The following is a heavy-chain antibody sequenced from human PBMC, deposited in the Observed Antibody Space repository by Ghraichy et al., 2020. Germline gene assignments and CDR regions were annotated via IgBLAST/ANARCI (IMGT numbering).Heavy chain of an antibody. CDR1: GFSFSGYH. CDR3: ARATNCAY. V-gene: IGHV3-7*03. J-gene: IGHJ4*02. D-gene: IGHD4-11*01. CDR2: INEDGSDK. Sequence: GGSLRLSCAASGFSFSGYHMTWVRQAPGKGLELVANINEDGSDKYYVDSVKGRFTVSRDNSKKSLYLQMNSLRAEDTAVYYCARATNCAYWGQGTQDTVSS.